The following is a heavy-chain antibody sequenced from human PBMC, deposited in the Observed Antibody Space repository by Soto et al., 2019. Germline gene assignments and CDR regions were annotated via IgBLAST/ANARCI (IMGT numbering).Heavy chain of an antibody. D-gene: IGHD3-22*01. CDR2: IIPIFGTA. CDR3: ARGYYDSSGYYRGFDY. CDR1: GGTFSSYS. Sequence: SVKVSCKASGGTFSSYSISWVRQAPGQGLEWMGGIIPIFGTANYAQKFQGRVTITADKSTSTAYMELSSLRSEDTAVYYCARGYYDSSGYYRGFDYWGQGTLVTVSS. J-gene: IGHJ4*02. V-gene: IGHV1-69*06.